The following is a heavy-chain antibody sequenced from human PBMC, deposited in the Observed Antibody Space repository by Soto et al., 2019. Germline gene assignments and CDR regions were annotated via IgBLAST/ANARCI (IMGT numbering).Heavy chain of an antibody. V-gene: IGHV1-18*01. Sequence: QVQLVQSGAEVKKPGASVKVSCKASGYTFTSYGISWVRQAPGQGLEWMGWISAYNGNTNHAQKLQGRVTMTTDTPTSTAYMELRSLRSDDTALYYCARDSYGSGSHYYYYGMDVWGQGTTVTVSS. CDR2: ISAYNGNT. J-gene: IGHJ6*02. CDR3: ARDSYGSGSHYYYYGMDV. D-gene: IGHD3-10*01. CDR1: GYTFTSYG.